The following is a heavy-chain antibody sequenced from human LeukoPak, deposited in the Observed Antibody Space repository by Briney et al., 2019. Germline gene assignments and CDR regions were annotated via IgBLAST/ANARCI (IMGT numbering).Heavy chain of an antibody. CDR1: GYTFTSYY. CDR2: INLSGGST. Sequence: GASVKVSCKSSGYTFTSYYMHWVRQPPGQGLEWMGIINLSGGSTSYAQKFQGRVTMTRDTSTSTVYMELSSLRSEDTAVYYCARLNLAAAGLGYFDYWGQGTLVTVSS. V-gene: IGHV1-46*01. D-gene: IGHD6-13*01. J-gene: IGHJ4*02. CDR3: ARLNLAAAGLGYFDY.